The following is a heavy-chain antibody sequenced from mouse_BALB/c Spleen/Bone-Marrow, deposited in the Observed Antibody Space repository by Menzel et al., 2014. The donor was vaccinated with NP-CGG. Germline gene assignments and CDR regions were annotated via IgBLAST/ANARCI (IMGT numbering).Heavy chain of an antibody. CDR3: TRSYGSSFEYYFGY. D-gene: IGHD1-1*01. V-gene: IGHV1-69*02. CDR1: GYTFTSYW. J-gene: IGHJ2*01. Sequence: QVHLQQPGAELVRPGASVKLSCKASGYTFTSYWINWVKQRPGQGLEWIGNIYPSDSYTNYNQKFKGKATLTVDKSSSTAYMQLSSQTSEDSAVYYCTRSYGSSFEYYFGYWGQGATLTASS. CDR2: IYPSDSYT.